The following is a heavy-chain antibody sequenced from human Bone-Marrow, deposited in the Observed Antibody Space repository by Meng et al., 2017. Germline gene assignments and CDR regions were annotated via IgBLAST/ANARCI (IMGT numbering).Heavy chain of an antibody. CDR3: AREWGTLATAADDY. Sequence: LQPQWSGPGLVKPSETRSLTCNVAGGSISASSFYWGWIRQAPGKGLEWIGTLHDSGSTYYNPSLKSRVTISADTSNSQFSLKLSSVTAADTAVYYCAREWGTLATAADDYWGQGTLVTVSS. CDR1: GGSISASSFY. CDR2: LHDSGST. D-gene: IGHD6-13*01. J-gene: IGHJ4*02. V-gene: IGHV4-39*07.